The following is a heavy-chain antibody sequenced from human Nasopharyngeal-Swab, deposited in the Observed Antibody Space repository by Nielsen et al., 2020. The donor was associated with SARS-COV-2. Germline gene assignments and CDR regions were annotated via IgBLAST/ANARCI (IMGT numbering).Heavy chain of an antibody. CDR3: ARDRGRDHTGGGDY. D-gene: IGHD3-10*01. J-gene: IGHJ4*02. CDR2: ISSSSSTI. Sequence: GGSLRLSCAASGFTFSSYSMNWVRQAPGKGLEWVSYISSSSSTIYYADSVKGRFTISRDNSKNTLYLQMNSLRAEDTAVYYCARDRGRDHTGGGDYWGQGTLVTVSS. V-gene: IGHV3-48*01. CDR1: GFTFSSYS.